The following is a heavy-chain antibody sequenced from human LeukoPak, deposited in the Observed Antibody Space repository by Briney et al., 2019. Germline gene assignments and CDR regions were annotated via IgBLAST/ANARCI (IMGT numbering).Heavy chain of an antibody. CDR1: GFTFSGYW. CDR3: ARDTQRYFDL. Sequence: GGSLSLSCAASGFTFSGYWMTWVRQAPGKGLEWVANINQDGSEKYYVDSVKGRFTISRGNAKNSLYLQMNSLRAEDTAVYYCARDTQRYFDLWGQGTLVTVSS. J-gene: IGHJ4*02. CDR2: INQDGSEK. V-gene: IGHV3-7*01. D-gene: IGHD3-9*01.